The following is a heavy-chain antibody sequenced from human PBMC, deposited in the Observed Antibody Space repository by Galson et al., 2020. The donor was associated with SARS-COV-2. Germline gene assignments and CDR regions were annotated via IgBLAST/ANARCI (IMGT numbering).Heavy chain of an antibody. CDR3: ARDRRIFRRDRIYYYGVNV. V-gene: IGHV4-31*03. CDR2: IHYAGRA. D-gene: IGHD3-10*01. J-gene: IGHJ6*02. CDR1: GDSIRSGGDR. Sequence: TLSLTCIVSGDSIRSGGDRWAWIRQYPGKGLEWIGDIHYAGRASYNPSLKSRVVISIDTSKSQFSLMMSSMTAADTAVYYCARDRRIFRRDRIYYYGVNVWGQGTTVTVSS.